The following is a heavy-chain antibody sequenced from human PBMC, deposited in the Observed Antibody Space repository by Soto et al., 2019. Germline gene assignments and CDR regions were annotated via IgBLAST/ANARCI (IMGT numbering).Heavy chain of an antibody. Sequence: PSGTLALTCTVSGGSICSSSYYWAWIRQPPGKGLEWIGSIYYSGSTYYNPSLKSRVTISVDTSKNQFSLKLSSVTAADTAVYYCANRDTYYDILEDPYYFDYWGQGTLVTVSS. CDR2: IYYSGST. CDR1: GGSICSSSYY. D-gene: IGHD3-9*01. J-gene: IGHJ4*02. CDR3: ANRDTYYDILEDPYYFDY. V-gene: IGHV4-39*01.